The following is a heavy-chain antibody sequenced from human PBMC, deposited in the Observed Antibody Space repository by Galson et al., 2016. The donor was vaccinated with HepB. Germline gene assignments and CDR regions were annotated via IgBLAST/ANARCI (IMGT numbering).Heavy chain of an antibody. CDR1: GFSLRDARMG. V-gene: IGHV2-26*01. Sequence: PALVKPTQTLTLTCTVSGFSLRDARMGVSWIRQPPGKALEWLAQVFSNDDKSYSTSLKSRLTISKDTSKSQVALTMTNVDPVDTATYYCARTGGFDADYFAYWGQGTLVTVSS. D-gene: IGHD3-16*01. CDR3: ARTGGFDADYFAY. J-gene: IGHJ4*02. CDR2: VFSNDDK.